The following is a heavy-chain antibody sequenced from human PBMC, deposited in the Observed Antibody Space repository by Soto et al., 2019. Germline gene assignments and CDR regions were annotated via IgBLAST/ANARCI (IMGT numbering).Heavy chain of an antibody. Sequence: QVQLQESGPGLVKPSETLSLTCTVSGGSISSYYWSWIRQPPGKGLEWIGYIYSSGSTNYNPSLKSPLPISADTSNNHYSLKLSSMTSADTAEYYCARHTPPHHDYSGSGSPYYCTTHVWGKGTTVTVSS. J-gene: IGHJ6*03. CDR2: IYSSGST. CDR3: ARHTPPHHDYSGSGSPYYCTTHV. CDR1: GGSISSYY. D-gene: IGHD3-10*01. V-gene: IGHV4-59*08.